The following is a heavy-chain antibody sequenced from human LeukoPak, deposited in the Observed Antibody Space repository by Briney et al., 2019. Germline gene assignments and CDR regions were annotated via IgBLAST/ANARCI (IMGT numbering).Heavy chain of an antibody. Sequence: PSETLSLTCTVSGGSISSSSYSWGWLRQPPGKGLEWIGSIYYSGSTYYNPSLKSRVTISVDTSKNQFSLKLSSVTAADTAVYYCARVGGPGDSSGYYYPYYFDYWGQGTLVTVSS. J-gene: IGHJ4*02. CDR2: IYYSGST. CDR3: ARVGGPGDSSGYYYPYYFDY. D-gene: IGHD3-22*01. CDR1: GGSISSSSYS. V-gene: IGHV4-39*01.